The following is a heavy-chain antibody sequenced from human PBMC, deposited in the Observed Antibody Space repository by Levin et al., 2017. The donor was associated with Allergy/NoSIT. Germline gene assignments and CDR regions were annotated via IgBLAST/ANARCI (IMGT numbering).Heavy chain of an antibody. D-gene: IGHD6-13*01. CDR1: GGSFSGYY. CDR2: INHSGST. CDR3: AGRSSWYRVFDY. Sequence: SETLSLTCAVYGGSFSGYYWSWIRQPPGKGLEWIGEINHSGSTNYNPSLKSRVTISVDTSKNQFSLKLSSVTAADTAVYYCAGRSSWYRVFDYWGQGTLVTVSS. J-gene: IGHJ4*02. V-gene: IGHV4-34*01.